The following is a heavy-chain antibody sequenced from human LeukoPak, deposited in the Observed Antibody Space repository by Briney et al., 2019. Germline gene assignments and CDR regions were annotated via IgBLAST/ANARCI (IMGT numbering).Heavy chain of an antibody. CDR2: ISSGSSYI. V-gene: IGHV3-21*01. CDR3: ATLALPHRGPTDY. Sequence: GESLRPACAASGSTFSSYRTNWVRQAPGKGLGWVSSISSGSSYIYYAQSGKGRSPILTDNAKTSLTLRMTSLRAEATAVYYCATLALPHRGPTDYWGQGTLVTVSS. J-gene: IGHJ4*02. CDR1: GSTFSSYR.